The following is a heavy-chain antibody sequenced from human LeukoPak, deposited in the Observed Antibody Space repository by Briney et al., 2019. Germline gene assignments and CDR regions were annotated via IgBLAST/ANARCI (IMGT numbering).Heavy chain of an antibody. V-gene: IGHV1-69*04. CDR3: ARDPPAVVTPNYYYGMDV. CDR2: IIPILGIA. CDR1: GGTFSSYT. J-gene: IGHJ6*02. Sequence: GSSVKVSCKASGGTFSSYTISWVRQAPGQGLEWMGRIIPILGIADYAQKFQGRVTNTADKSTSTAYMELSSLRSEDTAVYYCARDPPAVVTPNYYYGMDVWGQGTTVTVSS. D-gene: IGHD4-23*01.